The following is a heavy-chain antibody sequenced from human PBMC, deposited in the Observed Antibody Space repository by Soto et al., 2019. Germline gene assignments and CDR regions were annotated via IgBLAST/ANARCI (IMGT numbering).Heavy chain of an antibody. Sequence: EVQLVESGGGLVQPGETLSLSCAASGFTFSTYWMHWVRQAPGKGLVWISRINPDGSATNYADSVKGRFTISRDSAENPVYLQLYSLRADDTAVYYCARAKYSYDSSGYPSYDFDFWGQGTLVTVSS. V-gene: IGHV3-74*01. CDR3: ARAKYSYDSSGYPSYDFDF. J-gene: IGHJ4*02. D-gene: IGHD3-22*01. CDR1: GFTFSTYW. CDR2: INPDGSAT.